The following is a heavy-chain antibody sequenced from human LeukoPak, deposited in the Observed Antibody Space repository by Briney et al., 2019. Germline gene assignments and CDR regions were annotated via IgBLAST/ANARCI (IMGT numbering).Heavy chain of an antibody. V-gene: IGHV3-15*07. CDR2: IRSRGDGGTT. Sequence: GGSLRLSCAVSGLTLSNVWMNWVRQAPGKGLEWVSRIRSRGDGGTTDFAAPVKGRFTISRDDSKNTLYLQMNSLTSEDTAVYYCTQGSGQYFDYRGQGTLVTVSS. D-gene: IGHD2-15*01. CDR1: GLTLSNVW. J-gene: IGHJ4*02. CDR3: TQGSGQYFDY.